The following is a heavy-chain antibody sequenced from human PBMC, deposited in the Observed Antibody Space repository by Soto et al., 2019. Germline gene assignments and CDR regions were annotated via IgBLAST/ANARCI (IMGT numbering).Heavy chain of an antibody. CDR1: GFTFSSYG. V-gene: IGHV3-33*01. J-gene: IGHJ6*02. D-gene: IGHD6-19*01. Sequence: GGSLRLSCAASGFTFSSYGMHWVRQAPGKGLEWVAVIWYDGISHYYVDSVKGRFTISRDISENTLYLQMNSLRAEDTAVYYCARDKAVAAKGYYYGLDVWGQGTTVTVSS. CDR2: IWYDGISH. CDR3: ARDKAVAAKGYYYGLDV.